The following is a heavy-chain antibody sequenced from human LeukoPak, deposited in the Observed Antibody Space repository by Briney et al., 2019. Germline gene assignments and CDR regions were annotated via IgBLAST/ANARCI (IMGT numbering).Heavy chain of an antibody. CDR3: ARGLVINF. V-gene: IGHV3-21*05. CDR1: RFTFSSYS. Sequence: GGSLRLSCAASRFTFSSYSMNWVRQAPGKGLEWVAFIDTSGNDICYADSVKGRFTISRDNAKHSVYLQMNSLRAEDTAVYYCARGLVINFWGQGTLVTVSS. CDR2: IDTSGNDI. D-gene: IGHD2-2*01. J-gene: IGHJ4*02.